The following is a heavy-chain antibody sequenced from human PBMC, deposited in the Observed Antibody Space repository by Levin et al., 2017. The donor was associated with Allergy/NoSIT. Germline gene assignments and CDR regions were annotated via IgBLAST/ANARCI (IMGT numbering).Heavy chain of an antibody. Sequence: ETLSLTCAASGFIFSNYWMHWVRQAPGKGLVWVSQIDSDGSTTRYADSVKGRFTVSRDNAKNTLYLQMNSLRAEDTAVYYCIRDNYGVDYWGQGTLVTVSS. CDR3: IRDNYGVDY. CDR1: GFIFSNYW. CDR2: IDSDGSTT. J-gene: IGHJ4*02. D-gene: IGHD2-8*01. V-gene: IGHV3-74*01.